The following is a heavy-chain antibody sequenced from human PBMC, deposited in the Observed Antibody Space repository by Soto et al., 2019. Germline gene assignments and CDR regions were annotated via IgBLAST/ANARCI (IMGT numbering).Heavy chain of an antibody. CDR3: VVQPWGQKGY. D-gene: IGHD3-16*01. V-gene: IGHV3-30*04. CDR1: GFTVDSYA. J-gene: IGHJ4*02. Sequence: QVYLLESGGGVVQPGRSLRLSCAASGFTVDSYAMHWVRQAPGKGLEWVSLISYDGRNGYYADSVKDRFTISRDNSKNTISMKMNSLRAEDTEVYYCVVQPWGQKGYWGQGTLVIVSS. CDR2: ISYDGRNG.